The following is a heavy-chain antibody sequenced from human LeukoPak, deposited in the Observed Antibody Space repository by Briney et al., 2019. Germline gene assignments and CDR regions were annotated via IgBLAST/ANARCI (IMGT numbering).Heavy chain of an antibody. V-gene: IGHV4-30-4*01. Sequence: PSQTLSLTCTVSGGTISSGDYYWSWIRQSPGKGLEWIGYIYYSGSTYYNPSLKSRVTISVDTSKNQFSLKLSSVTAADTAVYYCARMSLWERVGYFDYWGQGTLVTVSS. D-gene: IGHD1-26*01. CDR1: GGTISSGDYY. CDR3: ARMSLWERVGYFDY. J-gene: IGHJ4*02. CDR2: IYYSGST.